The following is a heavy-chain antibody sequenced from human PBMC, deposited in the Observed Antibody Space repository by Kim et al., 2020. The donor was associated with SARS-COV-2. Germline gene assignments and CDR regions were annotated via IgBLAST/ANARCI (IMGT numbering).Heavy chain of an antibody. CDR2: ISSSSSTI. V-gene: IGHV3-48*04. J-gene: IGHJ6*01. CDR1: GFTFSSYN. D-gene: IGHD3-22*01. Sequence: GGSLRLSCAASGFTFSSYNMNWVRQAPGKGLEWVSYISSSSSTICYADSMKGRFTISRDNAKNSLYLQMDSLRAEDTAVYYCARDQSRVTLIGVVRYGM. CDR3: ARDQSRVTLIGVVRYGM.